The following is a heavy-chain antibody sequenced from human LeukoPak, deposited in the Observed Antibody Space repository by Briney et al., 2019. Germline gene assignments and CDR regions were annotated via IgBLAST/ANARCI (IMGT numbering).Heavy chain of an antibody. CDR2: ISSSSSYI. CDR1: GFTFSSYS. V-gene: IGHV3-21*04. Sequence: PGGSLRLSCAASGFTFSSYSMNWVRQAPGKGLEWVSSISSSSSYIYYADSVKGRFTISRDNAKNSLYLQMNSLRAEDTALYYCARDGVGAKYYFDYWGQGTLVTVSS. D-gene: IGHD1-26*01. CDR3: ARDGVGAKYYFDY. J-gene: IGHJ4*02.